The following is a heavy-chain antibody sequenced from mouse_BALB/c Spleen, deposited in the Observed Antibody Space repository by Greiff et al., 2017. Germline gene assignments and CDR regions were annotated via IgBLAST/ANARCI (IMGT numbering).Heavy chain of an antibody. D-gene: IGHD1-1*01. CDR1: GFTFSSFG. Sequence: EVKLQESGGGLVQPGGSRKLSCAASGFTFSSFGMHWVRQAPEKGLEWVAYISSGSSTIYYADTVKGRFTISRDNPKNTLFLQMTSLRSEDTAMYYCARGYYGSSYSPMDYWGQGTSVTVSS. CDR3: ARGYYGSSYSPMDY. V-gene: IGHV5-17*02. CDR2: ISSGSSTI. J-gene: IGHJ4*01.